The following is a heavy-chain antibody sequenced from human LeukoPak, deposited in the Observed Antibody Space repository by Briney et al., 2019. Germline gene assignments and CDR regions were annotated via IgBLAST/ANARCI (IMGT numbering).Heavy chain of an antibody. CDR3: ARVDPDSSSTLEVFDY. D-gene: IGHD6-6*01. CDR1: GYTFTGYY. Sequence: ASVKVSFKASGYTFTGYYIHWVRRAPGQGLEWMGWINPNSGGTNYAQNFQGRVTMSRDTSINTAYMELNRLTSDDTAMYYCARVDPDSSSTLEVFDYWGQGTLVTVSS. J-gene: IGHJ4*02. CDR2: INPNSGGT. V-gene: IGHV1-2*02.